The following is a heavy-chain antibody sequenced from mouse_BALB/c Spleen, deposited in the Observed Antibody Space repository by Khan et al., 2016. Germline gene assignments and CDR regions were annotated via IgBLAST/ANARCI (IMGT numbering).Heavy chain of an antibody. CDR3: AGRATMITTTGDMDY. J-gene: IGHJ4*01. CDR2: ISTYHGDA. Sequence: QVQLQQSGAELVRPGVSVKISCKGSGYTFTDYTLHWVKQSHAKSLEWIGVISTYHGDATYNQKFKGKATMTVDKSSSTAYMELARLTSEDSAIYYCAGRATMITTTGDMDYWGQGTSVTVSS. V-gene: IGHV1S137*01. D-gene: IGHD2-4*01. CDR1: GYTFTDYT.